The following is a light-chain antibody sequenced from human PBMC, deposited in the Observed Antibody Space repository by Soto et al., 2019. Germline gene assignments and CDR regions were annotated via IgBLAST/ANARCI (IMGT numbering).Light chain of an antibody. CDR3: QQYGNSPRYS. Sequence: EIVLTQSPGTLSLSPGERATLSCRTSQSVSSSYLSWYQHKPGQAPRLLISAAFRRATGIPDRLSGSGSGTAFTLTISRLEPEDFAVYYCQQYGNSPRYSFGQGTKLEIK. CDR1: QSVSSSY. J-gene: IGKJ2*01. V-gene: IGKV3-20*01. CDR2: AAF.